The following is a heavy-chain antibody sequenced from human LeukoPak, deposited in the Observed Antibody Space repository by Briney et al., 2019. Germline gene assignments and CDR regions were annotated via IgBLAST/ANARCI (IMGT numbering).Heavy chain of an antibody. CDR2: IYYSGST. J-gene: IGHJ4*02. CDR1: GGSISSYY. D-gene: IGHD2-21*02. Sequence: PSETLSLTCTVSGGSISSYYWSWIRQPPGKGLEWIGYIYYSGSTNYNPPLKSRVTISVDTSKNQFSLKLSSVTAADTAVYYCARDRCDGDCRDWDYWGQGTLVTVSS. V-gene: IGHV4-59*01. CDR3: ARDRCDGDCRDWDY.